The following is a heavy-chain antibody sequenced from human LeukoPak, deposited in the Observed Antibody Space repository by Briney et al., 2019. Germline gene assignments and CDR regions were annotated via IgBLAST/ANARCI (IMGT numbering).Heavy chain of an antibody. V-gene: IGHV3-23*01. Sequence: GGSLRLSCAASGFTFGSYAMSWVRQAPGKGLEWVSAISGSGVGSYYADSVKGRFTISRDNSKNTLYLQMNSLRAEDTAVYYCAKDFLGRFGEPDYWGQGTLVTVSS. CDR2: ISGSGVGS. J-gene: IGHJ4*02. CDR3: AKDFLGRFGEPDY. D-gene: IGHD3-10*01. CDR1: GFTFGSYA.